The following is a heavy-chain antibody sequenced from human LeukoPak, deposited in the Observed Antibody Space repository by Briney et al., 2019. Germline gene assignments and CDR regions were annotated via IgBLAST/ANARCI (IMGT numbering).Heavy chain of an antibody. CDR2: ISDTSYTI. CDR3: ARAFLGGVY. D-gene: IGHD3-3*02. V-gene: IGHV3-48*02. Sequence: GGSLRLSCVASGFTFSTYSMNWVRQAPGKGLEWVSYISDTSYTIYYADSVKGRFTISRDNAKNSLYLQMSRLRDEDTAVYYCARAFLGGVYCGQGTLVTVSS. CDR1: GFTFSTYS. J-gene: IGHJ4*02.